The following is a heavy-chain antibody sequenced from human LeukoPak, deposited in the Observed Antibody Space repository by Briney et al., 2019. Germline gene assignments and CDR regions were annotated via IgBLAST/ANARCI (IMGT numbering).Heavy chain of an antibody. J-gene: IGHJ5*02. CDR1: GYTFTGYY. CDR3: ARGIRLLAALTLHPDWFDP. CDR2: INPNSGGT. V-gene: IGHV1-2*02. Sequence: VASVKVSCKASGYTFTGYYMHWVRQAPGQGLEWMGWINPNSGGTNYAQKFQGRVTMTRDTSISTAYMELSRLRSDDTAVYYCARGIRLLAALTLHPDWFDPWGQGTLVTVSS. D-gene: IGHD6-25*01.